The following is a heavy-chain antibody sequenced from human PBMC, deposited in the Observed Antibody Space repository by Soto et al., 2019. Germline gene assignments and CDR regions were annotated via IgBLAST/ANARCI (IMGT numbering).Heavy chain of an antibody. Sequence: GESLKISCKTSGYTFTNSWISWVRQMPRKGRERMGRIDPRDSYTTYSPSFRGHVTISIDKSISTAYLQWSSLKASDTAVYYCARPSRGGSSDFWGQGTLVTVSS. J-gene: IGHJ4*02. CDR1: GYTFTNSW. D-gene: IGHD1-26*01. CDR2: IDPRDSYT. V-gene: IGHV5-10-1*01. CDR3: ARPSRGGSSDF.